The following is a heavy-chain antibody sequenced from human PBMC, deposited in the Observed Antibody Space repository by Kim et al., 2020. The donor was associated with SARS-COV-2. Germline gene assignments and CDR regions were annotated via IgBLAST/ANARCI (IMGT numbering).Heavy chain of an antibody. V-gene: IGHV3-21*04. CDR3: ARDPGMDIVVES. J-gene: IGHJ4*02. Sequence: GGSLRLSCAASGFTFSSYSMNWVRQAPGKGLEWVSSISSSSSYIYYADSVKGRFTISRDNAKNSLYLQMNSLRAEDTAVYYCARDPGMDIVVESWGQGTLVTVSS. D-gene: IGHD2-2*03. CDR1: GFTFSSYS. CDR2: ISSSSSYI.